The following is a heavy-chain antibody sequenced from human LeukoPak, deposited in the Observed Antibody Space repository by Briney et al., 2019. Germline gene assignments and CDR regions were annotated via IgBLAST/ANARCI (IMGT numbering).Heavy chain of an antibody. V-gene: IGHV3-23*01. D-gene: IGHD3-10*01. CDR2: ISGSGGST. J-gene: IGHJ5*02. Sequence: GGSLRLSCAASGFTFSSYAVSWVRQAPGKGLEWVSAISGSGGSTYYADSVKGRFTISRDNSKNTLYLQMNSLRAEDTAVYYCAKDPNYYGSGSYGPWGQGTLVTVSS. CDR3: AKDPNYYGSGSYGP. CDR1: GFTFSSYA.